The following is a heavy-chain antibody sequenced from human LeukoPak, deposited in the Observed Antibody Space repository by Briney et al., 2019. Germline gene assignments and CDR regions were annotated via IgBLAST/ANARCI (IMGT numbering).Heavy chain of an antibody. V-gene: IGHV4-34*01. D-gene: IGHD1-7*01. CDR3: ARSTYGTNFDY. J-gene: IGHJ4*02. Sequence: SETLSLTRAVYGGSFSGYYWSWIRQPPGKGLEWIGEINHSGSTNYNPSLKSRVTISVDTSKNQFSLKLSSVTAADTAVYYCARSTYGTNFDYWGQGTLVTVSS. CDR2: INHSGST. CDR1: GGSFSGYY.